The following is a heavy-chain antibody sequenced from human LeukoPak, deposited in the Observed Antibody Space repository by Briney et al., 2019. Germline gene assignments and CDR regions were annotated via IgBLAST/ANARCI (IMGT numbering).Heavy chain of an antibody. CDR3: ARVSCSGGSCLDY. Sequence: SETLSLTCAVYGGSFSGYYWSWIRQPPGKGLEWIGEINHSGSTNYNPSLKSRVTISVDTSKNQFSLKLSSVTAADTAVYYCARVSCSGGSCLDYWGQGTLVPVSS. V-gene: IGHV4-34*01. CDR2: INHSGST. D-gene: IGHD2-15*01. J-gene: IGHJ4*02. CDR1: GGSFSGYY.